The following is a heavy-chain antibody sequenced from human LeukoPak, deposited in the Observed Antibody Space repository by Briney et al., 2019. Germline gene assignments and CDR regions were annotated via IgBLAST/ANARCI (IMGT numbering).Heavy chain of an antibody. D-gene: IGHD3-22*01. J-gene: IGHJ4*02. CDR3: ARGGYYYDSSGYYCDY. CDR2: ISYDGSNK. CDR1: GFTFSSYA. V-gene: IGHV3-30-3*01. Sequence: GRSLRLSCAASGFTFSSYAMHWVRQAPGKGLEWVAVISYDGSNKYYADSVKGRFTISRDNSKNTLYLQMNSLRAEDTAVYYCARGGYYYDSSGYYCDYWGQGTLVTVSS.